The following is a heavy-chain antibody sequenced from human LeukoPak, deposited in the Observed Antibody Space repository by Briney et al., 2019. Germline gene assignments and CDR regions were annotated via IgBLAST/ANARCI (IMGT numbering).Heavy chain of an antibody. CDR1: GGSISSYY. V-gene: IGHV4-59*01. Sequence: PSETLSLTCTVPGGSISSYYWSWIRQPPGKGLEWIGYIYYSGSTNYNPSLKSRVTISVDTSKNQFSLKLSSVTAADTAVYYCAREAYDFWSGYYRRFDPWGQGTLVTVSS. CDR3: AREAYDFWSGYYRRFDP. D-gene: IGHD3-3*01. CDR2: IYYSGST. J-gene: IGHJ5*02.